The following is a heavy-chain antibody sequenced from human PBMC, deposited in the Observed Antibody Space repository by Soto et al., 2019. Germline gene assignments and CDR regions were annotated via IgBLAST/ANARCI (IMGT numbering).Heavy chain of an antibody. J-gene: IGHJ4*02. Sequence: EVQLVESGGGLVQPGGSLRLSCSASGFSFSHYAMHWVRQAPGKGLEYVSEISSNGGNTYYADSVKGRFTISRDNSKNTLYLQMSSLRAEDTAVYYWVKVWGGYYFDYWGQGTLVTVSS. CDR2: ISSNGGNT. CDR3: VKVWGGYYFDY. CDR1: GFSFSHYA. D-gene: IGHD7-27*01. V-gene: IGHV3-64D*08.